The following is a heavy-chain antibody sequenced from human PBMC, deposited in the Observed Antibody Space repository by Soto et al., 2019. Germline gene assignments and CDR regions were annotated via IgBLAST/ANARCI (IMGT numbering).Heavy chain of an antibody. CDR3: ARDPILMGWYFDL. Sequence: GGSLRLSCAASGFTFSSYGMHWVRQPAGKGLEWVATIWYDGSKRYYVDSVKGRFTISRDNSKNTLYLQMNSLRAEDTAVYYCARDPILMGWYFDLWGRGTLVTVSS. J-gene: IGHJ2*01. CDR1: GFTFSSYG. CDR2: IWYDGSKR. V-gene: IGHV3-33*01. D-gene: IGHD2-8*01.